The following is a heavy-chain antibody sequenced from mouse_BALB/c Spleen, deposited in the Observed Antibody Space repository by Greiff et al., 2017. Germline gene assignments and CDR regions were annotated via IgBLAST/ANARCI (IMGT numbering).Heavy chain of an antibody. CDR2: INPYNGAT. D-gene: IGHD2-3*01. V-gene: IGHV1-26*01. CDR3: ARRDDGSFAY. CDR1: GYSFTGYY. J-gene: IGHJ3*01. Sequence: EVQLQQSGPELVKPGASVKISCKASGYSFTGYYMHWVKQSHVKSLEWIGRINPYNGATSYNQNFKDKASLTVDKSSSTAYMELHSLTSEDSAVYYCARRDDGSFAYWGQGTLVTVSA.